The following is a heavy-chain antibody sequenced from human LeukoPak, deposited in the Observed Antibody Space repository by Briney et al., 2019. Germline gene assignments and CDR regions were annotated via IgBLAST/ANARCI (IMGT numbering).Heavy chain of an antibody. CDR2: INHSGST. CDR1: GGSFSGYY. CDR3: ARGGDYYGSGIPFDL. D-gene: IGHD3-10*01. V-gene: IGHV4-34*01. Sequence: SEILSLTCGVYGGSFSGYYWTWIRQPPGKGLGWIGEINHSGSTNYNPSLKSRVIMSVDTSKNQFSLKLSSVTAADTAVYYCARGGDYYGSGIPFDLWGQGTLVTVSS. J-gene: IGHJ4*02.